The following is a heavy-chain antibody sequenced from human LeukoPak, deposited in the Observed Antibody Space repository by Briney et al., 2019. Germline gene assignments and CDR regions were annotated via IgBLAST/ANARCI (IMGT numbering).Heavy chain of an antibody. J-gene: IGHJ4*02. CDR2: ISYDGSNK. CDR1: GFTFSSYG. Sequence: GGSLRLSCAASGFTFSSYGIHWVRQAPGKGLEWVAVISYDGSNKYYADSVKGRFTISRDNSKNTLYLQMNSLRAEDTAVYYCAKDGGTTDGDFDYWGQGTLVTVSS. V-gene: IGHV3-30*18. D-gene: IGHD4-17*01. CDR3: AKDGGTTDGDFDY.